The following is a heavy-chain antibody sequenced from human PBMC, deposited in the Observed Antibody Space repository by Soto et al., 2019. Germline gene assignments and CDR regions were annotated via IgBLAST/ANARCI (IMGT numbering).Heavy chain of an antibody. Sequence: QVQLQESGPGLVMPSETLSLTCTVSGDSLSTYYWSWIRQPAGERLEWIGRIHDTGRTNYNPSLKSRVTMSVDTSKNQFSLRVNSVTAADTAVYYCARESVSGTYRFDSWGQGTLVTVS. CDR2: IHDTGRT. V-gene: IGHV4-4*07. CDR3: ARESVSGTYRFDS. CDR1: GDSLSTYY. D-gene: IGHD3-16*02. J-gene: IGHJ4*02.